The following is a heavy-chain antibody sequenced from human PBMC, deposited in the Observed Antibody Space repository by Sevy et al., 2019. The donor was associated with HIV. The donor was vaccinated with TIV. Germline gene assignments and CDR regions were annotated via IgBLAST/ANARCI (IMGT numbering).Heavy chain of an antibody. D-gene: IGHD2-15*01. J-gene: IGHJ3*02. V-gene: IGHV3-23*01. CDR1: GFTFSSYA. Sequence: GGSLRLSCEASGFTFSSYAMTWVRQAPGKGLEWVSAISSRGNSTYYADSVKGRFTISRDNSEGTLHLQMNSLRAEDTAVYYCYAVVVAVGTATPDVLDIWGQGTMVTVSS. CDR2: ISSRGNST. CDR3: YAVVVAVGTATPDVLDI.